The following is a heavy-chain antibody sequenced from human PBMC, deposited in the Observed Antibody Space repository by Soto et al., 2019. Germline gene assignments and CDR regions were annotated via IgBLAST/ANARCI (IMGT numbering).Heavy chain of an antibody. J-gene: IGHJ4*02. D-gene: IGHD1-26*01. Sequence: EVQLVESGGGLVQPGGSLRLSCAASGFTFSEYWMNWVRQAPGKGLEWVANIKQDGSAKYYVDSVKGRFTISRDNADKSVYLQINSLRAEDTAVYYCARGSIYSWERPFDYWGQGTLVTVSS. CDR1: GFTFSEYW. CDR3: ARGSIYSWERPFDY. CDR2: IKQDGSAK. V-gene: IGHV3-7*01.